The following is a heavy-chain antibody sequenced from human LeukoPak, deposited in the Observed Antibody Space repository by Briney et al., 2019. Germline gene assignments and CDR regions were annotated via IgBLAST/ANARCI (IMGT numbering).Heavy chain of an antibody. CDR3: ARDKQMTEGFDY. D-gene: IGHD2-21*02. CDR2: IYYSGST. V-gene: IGHV4-30-4*08. Sequence: SETLSLTCTVSGGSISSGGYYWSWIRQHPGKGLEWIGYIYYSGSTYYNPSLKSRVTISVDTSKNQFSLKLRSVTAADTAVYYCARDKQMTEGFDYWGQGTLVTVSS. J-gene: IGHJ4*02. CDR1: GGSISSGGYY.